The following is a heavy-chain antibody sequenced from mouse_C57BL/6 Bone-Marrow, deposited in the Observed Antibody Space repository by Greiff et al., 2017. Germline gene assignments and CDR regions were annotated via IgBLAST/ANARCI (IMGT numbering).Heavy chain of an antibody. V-gene: IGHV1-54*01. D-gene: IGHD1-1*01. CDR3: ARSFYYYGSSPYYFDY. CDR2: INPGSGGT. J-gene: IGHJ2*01. Sequence: QVQLQQSGAELVRPGTSVKVSCKASGYAFTNYLIEWVKQRPGQGLEWIGVINPGSGGTNYNEKFKGKATLTADKSSSTAYMQLSSLTSEDSAVYFCARSFYYYGSSPYYFDYWGQGTTLTVSS. CDR1: GYAFTNYL.